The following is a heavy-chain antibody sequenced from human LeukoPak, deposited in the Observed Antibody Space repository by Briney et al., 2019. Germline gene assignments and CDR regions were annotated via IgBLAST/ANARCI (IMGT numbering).Heavy chain of an antibody. CDR3: ARARWAAAGKANFDY. D-gene: IGHD6-13*01. Sequence: PSETLSLTCAVYGGSFSGYYWSWIRQPPGKGLEWIGGINHSGSTNYNPSLKSRVTISVDTSKNQFSLKLSSVTAADTAVYYCARARWAAAGKANFDYWGQGTLVTVSS. J-gene: IGHJ4*02. CDR2: INHSGST. V-gene: IGHV4-34*01. CDR1: GGSFSGYY.